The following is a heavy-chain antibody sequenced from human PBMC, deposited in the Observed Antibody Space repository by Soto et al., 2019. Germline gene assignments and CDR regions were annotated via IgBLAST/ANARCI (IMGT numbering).Heavy chain of an antibody. CDR2: IYYSGST. D-gene: IGHD2-2*01. J-gene: IGHJ5*02. CDR1: GGSISSSSYY. Sequence: SETLSLTFTVSGGSISSSSYYWGWIRQPPGKGLEWIGSIYYSGSTYYNPSLKSRVTISVDTSKNQFSLKLSSVTAADTAVYYCARLGYCSSTSCFFDPWGRGTLVTVSS. CDR3: ARLGYCSSTSCFFDP. V-gene: IGHV4-39*01.